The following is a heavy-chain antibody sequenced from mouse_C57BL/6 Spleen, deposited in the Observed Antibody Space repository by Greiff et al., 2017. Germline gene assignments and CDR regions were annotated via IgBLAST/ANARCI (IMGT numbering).Heavy chain of an antibody. J-gene: IGHJ2*01. D-gene: IGHD1-1*01. CDR1: GFTFSDYG. Sequence: EVKLVESGGGLVKPGGSLKLSCAASGFTFSDYGMHWVRQAPEKGLEWVAYISSGCSTIYYADTVKGRFTISRDNAKNTLFLQMTRLRSEDAAMDYFARDGGGSSSFDYWGQGTTLTVSS. CDR2: ISSGCSTI. CDR3: ARDGGGSSSFDY. V-gene: IGHV5-17*01.